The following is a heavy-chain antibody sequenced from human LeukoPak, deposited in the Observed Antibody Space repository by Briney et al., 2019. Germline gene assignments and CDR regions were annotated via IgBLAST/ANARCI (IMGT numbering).Heavy chain of an antibody. CDR1: GFTVSSNY. J-gene: IGHJ4*02. CDR3: ARGNVTMVDY. CDR2: IYSGGST. Sequence: HSGGSLRLSCAASGFTVSSNYMSWVRQAPGRGLEWVSVIYSGGSTYYADSVKGRFTISRDNSKNTLFLHMNSLRAGDTAVYYCARGNVTMVDYWSQGTLVTVSS. V-gene: IGHV3-66*01. D-gene: IGHD3-10*01.